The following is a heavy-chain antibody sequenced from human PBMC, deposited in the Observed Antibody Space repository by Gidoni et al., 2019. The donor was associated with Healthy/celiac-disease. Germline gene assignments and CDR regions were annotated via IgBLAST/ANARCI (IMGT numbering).Heavy chain of an antibody. CDR1: GYSFTSYW. Sequence: EVQLVQSGAEVKKPGESLRISCKGSGYSFTSYWISWVRQMPGKGLEWMGRIDPSDSYTNYSPSFQGHVTISADKSISTAYLQWSSLKASDTAMYYCARHVPYDILTGYKAWYYYGMDVWGQGTTVTVSS. CDR2: IDPSDSYT. CDR3: ARHVPYDILTGYKAWYYYGMDV. V-gene: IGHV5-10-1*01. D-gene: IGHD3-9*01. J-gene: IGHJ6*02.